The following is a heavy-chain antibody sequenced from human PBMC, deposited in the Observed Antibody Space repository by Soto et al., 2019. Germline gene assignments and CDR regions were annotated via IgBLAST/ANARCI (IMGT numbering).Heavy chain of an antibody. V-gene: IGHV3-23*01. CDR2: ISSGGTYT. D-gene: IGHD3-16*01. J-gene: IGHJ6*02. CDR1: GFTLKNYG. CDR3: AKFKGGYGRFHGMDA. Sequence: EHLLESGGGFVQPGGSLRLSCAASGFTLKNYGMSWVRQAPGKGLEWVSTISSGGTYTDYADSVKGRFTISRDNSDNVLYLQMSGLRAEDAALYFFAKFKGGYGRFHGMDAWGQGTTVAVSS.